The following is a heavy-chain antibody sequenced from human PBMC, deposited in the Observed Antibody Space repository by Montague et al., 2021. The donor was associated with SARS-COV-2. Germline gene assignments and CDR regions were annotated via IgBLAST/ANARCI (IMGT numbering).Heavy chain of an antibody. CDR1: GGSIISGGYY. CDR2: IYYSGST. J-gene: IGHJ4*02. D-gene: IGHD3-3*01. V-gene: IGHV4-31*03. CDR3: ARVRGLTIFGVVGPFDY. Sequence: TLSLTCTVSGGSIISGGYYWSWIRQHPGKGLEWIRYIYYSGSTYYNPSLKSRVTISVDTSKNQFSLKLSSVTAADTAVYYCARVRGLTIFGVVGPFDYWGQGTLVTVSS.